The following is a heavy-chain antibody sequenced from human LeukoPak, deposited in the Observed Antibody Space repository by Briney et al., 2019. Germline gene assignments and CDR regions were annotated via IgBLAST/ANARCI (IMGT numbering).Heavy chain of an antibody. CDR2: ISYEGSTT. CDR1: GFTFKSYA. CDR3: ARGNLYTAATIEDY. V-gene: IGHV3-30-3*01. J-gene: IGHJ4*02. Sequence: QPGRSLRLSCAASGFTFKSYAMHWVRQAPGKGLEWVAVISYEGSTTYYADSVKGRFTISRDNSKNTLYLQMTSLRGEDTSLYYCARGNLYTAATIEDYWGQGTLVTVSS. D-gene: IGHD5-18*01.